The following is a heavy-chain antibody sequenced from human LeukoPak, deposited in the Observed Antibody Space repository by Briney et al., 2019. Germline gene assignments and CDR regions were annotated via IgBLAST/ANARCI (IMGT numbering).Heavy chain of an antibody. V-gene: IGHV3-23*01. CDR2: ISGGGGST. D-gene: IGHD5-12*01. Sequence: GGSLRLSCAASGFTFSSYAMSWVRQAPGKGLEWVSAISGGGGSTYYADSVKGRFTISRDNSKNTLYLQMNSLRAEDTAVYYCANSKSQVATILYYGVDVWGQGTTVTVSS. J-gene: IGHJ6*02. CDR3: ANSKSQVATILYYGVDV. CDR1: GFTFSSYA.